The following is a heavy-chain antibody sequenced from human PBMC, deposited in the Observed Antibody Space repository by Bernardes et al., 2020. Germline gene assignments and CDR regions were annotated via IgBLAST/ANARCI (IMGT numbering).Heavy chain of an antibody. Sequence: ASVKVSCKASGYTFTSYYMHWVRQAPGQGLDWMGIINPSGGSTSYAQKFQGRVTMTRDTSTSTVYMELSSLRSEDTAVYYCAREPARGGMDVWGQGTTVTVSS. CDR3: AREPARGGMDV. J-gene: IGHJ6*02. CDR2: INPSGGST. V-gene: IGHV1-46*01. CDR1: GYTFTSYY. D-gene: IGHD3-10*01.